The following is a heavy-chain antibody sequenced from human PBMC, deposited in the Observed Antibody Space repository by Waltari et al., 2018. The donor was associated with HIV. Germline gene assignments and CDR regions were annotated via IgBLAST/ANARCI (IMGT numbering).Heavy chain of an antibody. D-gene: IGHD3-10*01. Sequence: LLESGGNLVQPGGSLTLSCAASGLTFSSYAMTSVRQAPGKGLEWVSGISGSGGDTLFADSVKGRFTISRDASTVYLSMNRLTAEDTAVYYCAKVGPSGRWLLRRPFYFDYWGQGILVTVSS. J-gene: IGHJ4*02. CDR3: AKVGPSGRWLLRRPFYFDY. CDR1: GLTFSSYA. CDR2: ISGSGGDT. V-gene: IGHV3-23*01.